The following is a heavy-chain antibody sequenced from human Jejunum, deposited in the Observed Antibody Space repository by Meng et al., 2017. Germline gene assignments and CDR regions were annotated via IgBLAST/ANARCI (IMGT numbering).Heavy chain of an antibody. CDR3: SRGWGYGSGSYYNVGRASLYGMDV. J-gene: IGHJ6*02. V-gene: IGHV4-59*01. Sequence: SETLSLTCSVSGGSISGYYCSWIRQPPGKGLEWIGYIYDSGNTKYNPSLESRVSISLDTSNNQFSLKLSSVTAADTAMYYCSRGWGYGSGSYYNVGRASLYGMDVWGPGTTVTVSS. CDR1: GGSISGYY. D-gene: IGHD3-10*01. CDR2: IYDSGNT.